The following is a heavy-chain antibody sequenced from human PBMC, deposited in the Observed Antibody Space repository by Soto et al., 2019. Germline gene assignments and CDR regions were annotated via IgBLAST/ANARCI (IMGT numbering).Heavy chain of an antibody. J-gene: IGHJ5*02. CDR3: ARDYDILTGYYYRWFDP. CDR2: ISYDGSNK. Sequence: GGSLRLSCAASGFTFSSYGMHWVRQAPGKGLEWVAVISYDGSNKYYADSVKGRFTISRDNSKNTLYLQMSSLRSEDTAVYYCARDYDILTGYYYRWFDPWGQGTLVTVSS. D-gene: IGHD3-9*01. V-gene: IGHV3-30*03. CDR1: GFTFSSYG.